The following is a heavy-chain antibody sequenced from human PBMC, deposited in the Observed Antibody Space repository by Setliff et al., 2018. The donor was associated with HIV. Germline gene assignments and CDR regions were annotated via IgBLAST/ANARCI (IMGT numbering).Heavy chain of an antibody. CDR3: ARQTWEYYDTLTGYYRSPKNFDS. CDR1: GGSINRSNYY. V-gene: IGHV4-39*01. Sequence: TLSLTCTVPGGSINRSNYYWGWIRQPPGKGLEWIGTISYTGSTYYDPSLRSRVTISLDTSKNQFFLKLSSVTAPDTAIYYCARQTWEYYDTLTGYYRSPKNFDSWGQGTLVTVSS. D-gene: IGHD3-9*01. J-gene: IGHJ4*02. CDR2: ISYTGST.